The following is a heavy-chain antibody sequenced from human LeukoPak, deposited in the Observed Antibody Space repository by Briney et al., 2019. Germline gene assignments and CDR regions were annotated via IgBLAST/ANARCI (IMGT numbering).Heavy chain of an antibody. V-gene: IGHV3-33*01. CDR1: GFTFSSYV. D-gene: IGHD6-19*01. CDR2: IWYDGSNK. CDR3: ARAPIAVAGIVDY. J-gene: IGHJ4*02. Sequence: GGSLRLSCAASGFTFSSYVMHWVRQAPGKGLEWVAVIWYDGSNKYYADSVKGRFTISRDNSKNTLYLQMNSLRAEDTAVYYCARAPIAVAGIVDYWGQGTLVTVSS.